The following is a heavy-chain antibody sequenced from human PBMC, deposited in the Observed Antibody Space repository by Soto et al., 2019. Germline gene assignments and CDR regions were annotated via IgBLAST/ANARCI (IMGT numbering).Heavy chain of an antibody. CDR2: IRRQANNYAT. V-gene: IGHV3-73*02. CDR1: GFIFSDSA. J-gene: IGHJ4*02. CDR3: TRGKDVWSGYPRYYLDY. D-gene: IGHD3-3*01. Sequence: EVQLVESGGGLVQPGGSLKLSCAASGFIFSDSALHWVHQASGKGLEWVGRIRRQANNYATTYAASVEGRFASSRDDSKNTAYLQMNSLKTEDTAIYYCTRGKDVWSGYPRYYLDYWGQGTLVTVSS.